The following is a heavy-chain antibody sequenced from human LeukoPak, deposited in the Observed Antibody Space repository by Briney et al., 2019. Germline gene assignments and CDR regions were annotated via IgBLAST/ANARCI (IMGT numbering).Heavy chain of an antibody. J-gene: IGHJ4*02. Sequence: ASVKVSCKASGYDFINYAITWVRQAPGQGLEWMGWISPFNGQTNYAQNLQGRVTMTIDTTTSTASMELRGLRSDDTGVYYCARTWDYNPRGRFVDWGQGTRVTVSS. CDR1: GYDFINYA. V-gene: IGHV1-18*04. CDR2: ISPFNGQT. D-gene: IGHD4/OR15-4a*01. CDR3: ARTWDYNPRGRFVD.